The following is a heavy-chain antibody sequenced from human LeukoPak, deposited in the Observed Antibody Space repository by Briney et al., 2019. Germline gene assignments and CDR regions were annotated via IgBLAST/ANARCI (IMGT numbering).Heavy chain of an antibody. CDR2: INHSGST. CDR1: GGSFSGYY. J-gene: IGHJ4*02. CDR3: ARGRVGGSYAH. Sequence: SETLSLTCAVYGGSFSGYYWSWIRQPPGKGLEWIGEINHSGSTNYNPSLKSRVTISVDTSKNQFSLKLSSVTAADTAVHYCARGRVGGSYAHWGQGTLVTVSS. V-gene: IGHV4-34*01. D-gene: IGHD1-26*01.